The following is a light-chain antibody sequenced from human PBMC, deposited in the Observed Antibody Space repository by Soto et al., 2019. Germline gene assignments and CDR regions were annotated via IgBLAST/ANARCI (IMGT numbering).Light chain of an antibody. Sequence: QSVLTQPASVSGSPGQSITISCAGTSSDVGSYNFVSWYQQHPGRAPKLMIYEVTKRPSGVSSRFSGSKSGNTASLTISGLQSEDEADYYCCPYAGTSSHVFGTGTNGTVL. CDR1: SSDVGSYNF. CDR3: CPYAGTSSHV. V-gene: IGLV2-23*02. CDR2: EVT. J-gene: IGLJ1*01.